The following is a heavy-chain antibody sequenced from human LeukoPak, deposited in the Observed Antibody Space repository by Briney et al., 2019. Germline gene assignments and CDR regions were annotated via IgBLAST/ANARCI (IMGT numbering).Heavy chain of an antibody. D-gene: IGHD3-3*01. J-gene: IGHJ4*02. CDR3: ARDKGEGYYDFWSGQYYFDY. V-gene: IGHV3-21*01. Sequence: GGSLRLSCAASGFTFSRYSMNWVRQAPGKGLEWVSSISSSSSYIYYADSVKGRFTISRDNAKNSLYLQMNSLRAEDTAVYYCARDKGEGYYDFWSGQYYFDYWGQGTLVTVSS. CDR2: ISSSSSYI. CDR1: GFTFSRYS.